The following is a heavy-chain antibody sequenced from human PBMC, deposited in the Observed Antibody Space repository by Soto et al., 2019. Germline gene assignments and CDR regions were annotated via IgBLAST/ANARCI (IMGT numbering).Heavy chain of an antibody. D-gene: IGHD3-10*01. CDR2: SKSKTDGGTT. CDR1: GFTFSNAW. V-gene: IGHV3-15*01. CDR3: TTAYYGERHTYYYGMYF. J-gene: IGHJ6*02. Sequence: EVQLVESVGGLVKPGGSLRLSCAASGFTFSNAWMSWVRQAPGKGLEWVCSSKSKTDGGTTDYAAPVKGRFTISRDDSKNPLYLPMNIPNTEATDVYYLTTAYYGERHTYYYGMYFWGQGTTVTVSS.